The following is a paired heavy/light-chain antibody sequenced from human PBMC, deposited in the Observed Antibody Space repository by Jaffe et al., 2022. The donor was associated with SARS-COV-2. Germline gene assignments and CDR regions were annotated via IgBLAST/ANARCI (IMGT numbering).Heavy chain of an antibody. CDR2: IYYSGST. CDR1: GGSISGYY. Sequence: QVQVQESGPGLVKPSETLSLTCTVSGGSISGYYWSWIRQSPEKGLEWIGYIYYSGSTNYNPSLKSRLTISLDTSKNQFYLNLTSVTAADTAVYYCARLFGNSNYYVHYWGQGTLVTVSS. D-gene: IGHD4-4*01. J-gene: IGHJ4*02. V-gene: IGHV4-59*08. CDR3: ARLFGNSNYYVHY.
Light chain of an antibody. CDR1: QSVNNY. CDR3: QERSNWPPSYT. V-gene: IGKV3-11*01. Sequence: ENVLTQSPATLSLSPGERATLSCRASQSVNNYLAWYQQKPGQAPRLLIYDISYRASGVPDRFSGSRSGTDFTLTISSLEPEDFAVYYCQERSNWPPSYTFGQGTKLEIK. CDR2: DIS. J-gene: IGKJ2*01.